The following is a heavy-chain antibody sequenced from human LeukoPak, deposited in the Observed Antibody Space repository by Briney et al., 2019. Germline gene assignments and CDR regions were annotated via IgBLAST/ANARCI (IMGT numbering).Heavy chain of an antibody. CDR3: AKGRESSGYYFDY. CDR2: ISGSGGTT. V-gene: IGHV3-23*01. CDR1: GFTFSNYA. D-gene: IGHD3-22*01. J-gene: IGHJ4*02. Sequence: PGGSLRLSCAASGFTFSNYAMSWVRQALGKGLEWVSGISGSGGTTYYADSVKGRFTISRDNSISRDNSKNTLYLQMNSLRAEDTAVYHCAKGRESSGYYFDYWGQGTLVTVSS.